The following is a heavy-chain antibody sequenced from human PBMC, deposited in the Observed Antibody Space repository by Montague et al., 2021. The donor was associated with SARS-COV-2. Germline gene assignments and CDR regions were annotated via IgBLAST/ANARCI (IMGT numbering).Heavy chain of an antibody. CDR2: IYNGGTT. V-gene: IGHV4-39*01. J-gene: IGHJ4*02. CDR1: GDSIRNSDYS. D-gene: IGHD2-15*01. CDR3: ATRTRYPQNDFGF. Sequence: ETLSLTCTVSGDSIRNSDYSWGWVRQPPGKGLEWIGNIYNGGTTFYNPSLKSRVTIFVDTSKNQFSLKLSSVTAADTAVYYCATRTRYPQNDFGFWGQGTLVTVSS.